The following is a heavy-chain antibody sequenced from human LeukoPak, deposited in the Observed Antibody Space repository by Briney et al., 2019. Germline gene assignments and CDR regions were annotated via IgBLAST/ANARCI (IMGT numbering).Heavy chain of an antibody. J-gene: IGHJ3*01. Sequence: SETLSLTCTVSGGSISTYYWNWIRQPPGEGLEWIGYIYYTGSSKYNPPLKSRVTISLDTSKNQFSLNLSSVTTADTAVYYCVRRVVVVTANEKSDVFDVWGQGTVVTVSS. CDR1: GGSISTYY. CDR3: VRRVVVVTANEKSDVFDV. D-gene: IGHD2-21*02. CDR2: IYYTGSS. V-gene: IGHV4-59*01.